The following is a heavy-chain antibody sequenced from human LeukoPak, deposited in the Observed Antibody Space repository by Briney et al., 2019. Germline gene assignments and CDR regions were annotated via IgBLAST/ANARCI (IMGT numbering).Heavy chain of an antibody. V-gene: IGHV4-59*08. Sequence: PSETLSLTCTVSGGSTFGYYWSWIRQPPGEGLQWLGIIYNTGTTNYNPSLKSRVTISVDTSKSQFSLNLRSVNAADTAVYYCARHGGSGSFDYWGQGTLVTVSS. CDR2: IYNTGTT. J-gene: IGHJ4*02. CDR3: ARHGGSGSFDY. CDR1: GGSTFGYY. D-gene: IGHD6-19*01.